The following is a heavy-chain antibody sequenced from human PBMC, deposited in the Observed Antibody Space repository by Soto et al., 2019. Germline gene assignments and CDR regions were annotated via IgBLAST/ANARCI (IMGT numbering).Heavy chain of an antibody. CDR2: IYYSGST. CDR3: CGGGQLCKPFPWFRP. V-gene: IGHV4-31*03. CDR1: GGSISSGGYY. Sequence: QVQLQESGPGLVKPSQTLSLTCTVSGGSISSGGYYWSWIRQHPGKGLEWIGYIYYSGSTYYNPSPQNRVNISIETSKNPVSPKLSSVAAAGTAVYYFCGGGQLCKPFPWFRPWGQGTLVTVSS. J-gene: IGHJ5*02. D-gene: IGHD3-10*01.